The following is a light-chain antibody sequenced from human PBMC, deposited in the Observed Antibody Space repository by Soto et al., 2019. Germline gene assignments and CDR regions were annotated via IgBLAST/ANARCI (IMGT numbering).Light chain of an antibody. Sequence: EVVMTQSPATLSVSPGEGATLSCRASQSVSNHLAWYQQRPGQAPRLLIYGASTRATGIPARFSGSGSGTEFTLTISSLQPEDFALYYCQHYYDWPRTFGQGTKVEIK. V-gene: IGKV3-15*01. CDR2: GAS. CDR3: QHYYDWPRT. J-gene: IGKJ1*01. CDR1: QSVSNH.